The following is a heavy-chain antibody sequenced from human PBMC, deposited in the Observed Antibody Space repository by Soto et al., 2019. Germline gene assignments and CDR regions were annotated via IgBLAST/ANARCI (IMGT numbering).Heavy chain of an antibody. CDR1: GFTFSSYA. Sequence: GGSLRLSCAASGFTFSSYAMSWVRQAPGKGLEWVSAISGSGGSTYYADSVKGRFTISRDNSKNTLYLQMNSLRAEDTAVYYCAHLSGVTTFRYYYYMDVWGKGTTVTVSS. CDR3: AHLSGVTTFRYYYYMDV. D-gene: IGHD4-17*01. CDR2: ISGSGGST. V-gene: IGHV3-23*01. J-gene: IGHJ6*03.